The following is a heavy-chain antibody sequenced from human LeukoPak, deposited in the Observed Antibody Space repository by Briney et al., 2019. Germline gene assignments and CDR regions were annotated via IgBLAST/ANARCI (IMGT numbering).Heavy chain of an antibody. Sequence: PAGSLRLSCAASGFTFSSYGMHWVRQAPGKGLEWVAVISYDGSNTYYADSVKGRFTISRDKSKNTLYLQMNSLRAEDTAVYYCAKADYYDSSGAPPVANWFDPWGQGTLVTVSS. J-gene: IGHJ5*02. D-gene: IGHD3-22*01. CDR1: GFTFSSYG. CDR3: AKADYYDSSGAPPVANWFDP. CDR2: ISYDGSNT. V-gene: IGHV3-30*18.